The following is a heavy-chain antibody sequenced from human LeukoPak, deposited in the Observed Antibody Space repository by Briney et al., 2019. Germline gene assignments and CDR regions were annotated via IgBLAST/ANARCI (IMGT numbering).Heavy chain of an antibody. CDR3: ARGSLRRWRWLQFDY. J-gene: IGHJ4*02. D-gene: IGHD5-24*01. CDR1: GWSFSGYY. Sequence: SETLSLTCAVYGWSFSGYYLSWIRQPPGKGLGWIGEINHSGSTNYHPSLRSRVTISVDPSKNQFSLKLRSVTAADTAVYYCARGSLRRWRWLQFDYWGQGTLVTVSS. V-gene: IGHV4-34*01. CDR2: INHSGST.